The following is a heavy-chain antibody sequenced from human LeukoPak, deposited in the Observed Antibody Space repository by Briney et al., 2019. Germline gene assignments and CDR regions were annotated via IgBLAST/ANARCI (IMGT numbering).Heavy chain of an antibody. CDR1: GFTFSSYA. J-gene: IGHJ4*02. V-gene: IGHV3-23*01. CDR3: ARGSYYDSSGSFYFDY. CDR2: ISGSGDNT. D-gene: IGHD3-22*01. Sequence: GGSLRLSCAASGFTFSSYAMSWVRQAPGKGLEWVSGISGSGDNTYYADSVKGRFTISRDNSKNTLYVQVNSLGTEDTAAYYCARGSYYDSSGSFYFDYWGQGTLVTVSS.